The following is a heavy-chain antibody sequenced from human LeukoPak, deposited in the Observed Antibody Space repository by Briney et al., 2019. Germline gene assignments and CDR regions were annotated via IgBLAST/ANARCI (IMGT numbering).Heavy chain of an antibody. CDR3: ARDLSFYDSSGYYYLQRYFDL. V-gene: IGHV4-59*01. CDR2: IYYSGST. CDR1: GGSISSYY. Sequence: SETLSLTCTVSGGSISSYYWSWIRQPPGKGLEWIGYIYYSGSTNYNPSLKSRVTISVDTSKNQFSLKLSSVTAVDTAVYYCARDLSFYDSSGYYYLQRYFDLWGRGTLVTVSS. D-gene: IGHD3-22*01. J-gene: IGHJ2*01.